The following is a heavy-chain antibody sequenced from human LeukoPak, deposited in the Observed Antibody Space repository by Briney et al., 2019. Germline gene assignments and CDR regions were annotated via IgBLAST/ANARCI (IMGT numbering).Heavy chain of an antibody. Sequence: ASVKVSCKASGYTFTGYYMHWVRQAPGQGLEWMGWTNPNSGGTNYAQKFQGRVTITADKSTSTAYMELSSLRSEDTAVYYCARDREGPWFDPWGQGTLVTVSS. CDR2: TNPNSGGT. V-gene: IGHV1-2*02. CDR3: ARDREGPWFDP. CDR1: GYTFTGYY. J-gene: IGHJ5*02.